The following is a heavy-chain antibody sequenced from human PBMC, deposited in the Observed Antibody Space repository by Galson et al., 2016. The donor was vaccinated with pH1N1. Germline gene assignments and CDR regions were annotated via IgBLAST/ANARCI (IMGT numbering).Heavy chain of an antibody. Sequence: QSGAEVKKPGESLKISCKASGYSFTRYWIAWVRQVPGKGLEWVGVVNPGGSTIRYSPPFQGQVTISSDKSINTAYLQWISLKASDTATYYCARQYDFGDYRGDAFDIWGQVTMVIVSS. CDR3: ARQYDFGDYRGDAFDI. CDR1: GYSFTRYW. D-gene: IGHD4-17*01. V-gene: IGHV5-51*03. J-gene: IGHJ3*02. CDR2: VNPGGSTI.